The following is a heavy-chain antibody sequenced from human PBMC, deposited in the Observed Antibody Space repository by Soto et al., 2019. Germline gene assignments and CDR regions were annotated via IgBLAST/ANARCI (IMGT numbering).Heavy chain of an antibody. CDR1: GGSISSYY. J-gene: IGHJ6*03. D-gene: IGHD3-10*01. Sequence: PSETLSLTCTVSGGSISSYYWSWIRQPPGKGLEWIGYIYYSGSTNYNPSLKSRVTISVDTSKNQFSLKLSSVTAADTAVYYCASTADRGSYYMDVWGKGTTVTVSS. V-gene: IGHV4-59*08. CDR2: IYYSGST. CDR3: ASTADRGSYYMDV.